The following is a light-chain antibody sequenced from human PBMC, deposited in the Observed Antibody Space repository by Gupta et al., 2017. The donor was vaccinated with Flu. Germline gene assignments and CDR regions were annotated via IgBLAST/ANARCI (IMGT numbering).Light chain of an antibody. CDR3: QEKRGYWA. CDR2: KAS. CDR1: QSISSW. J-gene: IGKJ1*01. V-gene: IGKV1-5*03. Sequence: SPSTLSASVGDRVTITCRASQSISSWLCWYQQKPGKATKLLIYKASTLESGVPSRFSGSGCGAEFTLTIRRLQPDDFANYYCQEKRGYWAFGQGTKVDIK.